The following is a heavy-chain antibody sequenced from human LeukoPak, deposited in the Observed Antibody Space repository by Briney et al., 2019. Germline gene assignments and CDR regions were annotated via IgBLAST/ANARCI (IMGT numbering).Heavy chain of an antibody. CDR1: GFTFSSYA. J-gene: IGHJ4*02. V-gene: IGHV3-23*01. CDR3: AKQYSGGWYYSDY. Sequence: PGGSLRLSCAATGFTFSSYAMTWVRQAPGKGLEWVSAIGGSTYYADSVKGRFTISRDNSENTLYLQMNSLRAEDTAVYYCAKQYSGGWYYSDYWGQGTLVTASS. D-gene: IGHD6-19*01. CDR2: IGGST.